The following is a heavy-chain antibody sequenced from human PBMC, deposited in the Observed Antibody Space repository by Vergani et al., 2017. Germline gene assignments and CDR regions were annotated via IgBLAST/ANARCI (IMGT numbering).Heavy chain of an antibody. CDR2: ISYDGTEK. J-gene: IGHJ4*02. V-gene: IGHV3-30-3*02. CDR3: AKSLRRNQYSYGCFDY. CDR1: GFSFGNYA. D-gene: IGHD5-18*01. Sequence: QVKLEESGGGVVQPGRSLRLSCAASGFSFGNYAMHWVRQAPGKGLEWVGVISYDGTEKKYADSVNGRFTISRDNSKNTLYLQMNSLRAEDTAVYYCAKSLRRNQYSYGCFDYWGQGTLVTVSS.